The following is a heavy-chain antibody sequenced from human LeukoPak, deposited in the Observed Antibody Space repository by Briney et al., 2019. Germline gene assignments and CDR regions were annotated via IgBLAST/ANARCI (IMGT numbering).Heavy chain of an antibody. CDR2: IYYSGST. V-gene: IGHV4-59*08. Sequence: PSETLSLTCTVSGGSISSYYWSWLRQPPGKGLEWIGYIYYSGSTNYNPSLKSRVTISVDTSKNQFSLKLSSVTAADTAVYYCARQGSIYYDSSGDPRPEDFDYWGQGTLVTVSS. CDR3: ARQGSIYYDSSGDPRPEDFDY. CDR1: GGSISSYY. J-gene: IGHJ4*02. D-gene: IGHD3-22*01.